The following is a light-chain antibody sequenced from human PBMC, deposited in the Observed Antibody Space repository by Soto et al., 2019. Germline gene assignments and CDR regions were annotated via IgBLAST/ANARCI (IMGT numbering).Light chain of an antibody. Sequence: DIVLTQSPATLSLSPGERATLSCRASQTFSSHLAWYQQKSGQAPRLLIYDTSKRATGIPARFSGRGSGTDFNLTISSLEPEDFAVYYCQQRSNWHPVITFGQGTRLEIK. J-gene: IGKJ5*01. CDR2: DTS. CDR3: QQRSNWHPVIT. V-gene: IGKV3-11*01. CDR1: QTFSSH.